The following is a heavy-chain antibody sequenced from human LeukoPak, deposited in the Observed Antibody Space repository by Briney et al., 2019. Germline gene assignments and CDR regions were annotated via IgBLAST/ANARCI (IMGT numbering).Heavy chain of an antibody. D-gene: IGHD3-3*01. Sequence: GASLRLSCAASGFTFSSYVMSWVRHAPGKGLEWVSAISGSGGSTYHADSVEGRFTISRDNSKNTLFLQMNSLRAEDTAVYYCAKPTNDFWSGYPPGWFDPWGQGTLVTVSS. V-gene: IGHV3-23*01. CDR1: GFTFSSYV. CDR2: ISGSGGST. J-gene: IGHJ5*02. CDR3: AKPTNDFWSGYPPGWFDP.